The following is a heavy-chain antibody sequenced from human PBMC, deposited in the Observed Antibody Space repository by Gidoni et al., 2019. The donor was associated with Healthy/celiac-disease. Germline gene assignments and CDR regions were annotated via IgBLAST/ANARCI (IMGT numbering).Heavy chain of an antibody. Sequence: QVQLQQSGPGLVKPSQTLSLTCAISGDSVSSNSAAWHWIRQSPSGGLEWLGRTYYRSKGYNDYAVSVKSRITINPDTSKNQFSLQLNSVTPEDTAVYYCARSGFVGSSWLYYYYYYMDVWGKGTTVTVSS. CDR3: ARSGFVGSSWLYYYYYYMDV. CDR1: GDSVSSNSAA. J-gene: IGHJ6*03. CDR2: TYYRSKGYN. D-gene: IGHD6-13*01. V-gene: IGHV6-1*01.